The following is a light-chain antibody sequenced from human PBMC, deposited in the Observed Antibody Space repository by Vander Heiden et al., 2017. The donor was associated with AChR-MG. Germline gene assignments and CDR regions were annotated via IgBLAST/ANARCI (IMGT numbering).Light chain of an antibody. CDR3: PGDDHWLCST. CDR1: ESIGNN. V-gene: IGKV3-15*01. J-gene: IGKJ3*01. Sequence: ETVMTQSLASLSVSPGERVTLSCRASESIGNNLDWYKQKPCQAPRLLIYGTSTRATGIPARFRRSASGPEFALTISSLQSEDFGIYSCPGDDHWLCSTFGSGTNVEI. CDR2: GTS.